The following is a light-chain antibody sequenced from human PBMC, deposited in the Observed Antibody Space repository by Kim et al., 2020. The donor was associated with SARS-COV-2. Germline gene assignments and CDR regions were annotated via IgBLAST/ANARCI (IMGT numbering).Light chain of an antibody. Sequence: ERVMTQSPATLSVSPGERVTLSCWASQSVNRNLGWYQLKPGQAPRLIIYGASTRATGIPDRFSGSGSGTEFTLTISNLQSEDFAVYYCQQYNKWPPLTFGGGTKVDIK. V-gene: IGKV3-15*01. J-gene: IGKJ4*01. CDR2: GAS. CDR3: QQYNKWPPLT. CDR1: QSVNRN.